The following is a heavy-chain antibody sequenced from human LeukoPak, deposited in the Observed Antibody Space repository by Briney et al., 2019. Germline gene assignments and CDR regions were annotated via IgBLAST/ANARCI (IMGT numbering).Heavy chain of an antibody. CDR2: ISGSGGST. V-gene: IGHV3-23*01. CDR1: GFTFSSFA. CDR3: AKEGTIAARPLYFQH. Sequence: PGGSLRLSCAASGFTFSSFAMHWVRQAPGKGLEWVSAISGSGGSTYYADSVKGRFTISRDNSKNTLYLQMNSLRAEDTAVYYCAKEGTIAARPLYFQHWGQGTLVTVSS. D-gene: IGHD6-6*01. J-gene: IGHJ1*01.